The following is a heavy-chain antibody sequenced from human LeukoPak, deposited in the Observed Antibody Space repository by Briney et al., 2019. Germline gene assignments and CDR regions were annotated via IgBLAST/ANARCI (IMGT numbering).Heavy chain of an antibody. V-gene: IGHV3-21*01. D-gene: IGHD6-19*01. CDR3: ARSSSGPRAPFDY. CDR2: ISSSSSYI. CDR1: GFTFSSYS. J-gene: IGHJ4*02. Sequence: GGSLRLSCAASGFTFSSYSMNWVRQAPGKGLEWVSSISSSSSYIYYADSVKGRFTISRDNSKNTLYLQMNSLRAEDTAVYYCARSSSGPRAPFDYWGQGTLVTVSS.